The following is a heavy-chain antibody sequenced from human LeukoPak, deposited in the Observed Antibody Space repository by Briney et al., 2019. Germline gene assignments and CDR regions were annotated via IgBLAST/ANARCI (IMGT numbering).Heavy chain of an antibody. CDR3: ASYLWDDAFDI. CDR2: ISGSGGST. Sequence: ETLSLTCAVYGGSFSGYYWSWVRQAPGKGLEWVSTISGSGGSTDYADSVKGRFTISRDNSKNTLYLQMNSLRAEDTAVYYCASYLWDDAFDIWGQGTMVTVSS. J-gene: IGHJ3*02. D-gene: IGHD3-10*01. CDR1: GGSFSGYY. V-gene: IGHV3-23*01.